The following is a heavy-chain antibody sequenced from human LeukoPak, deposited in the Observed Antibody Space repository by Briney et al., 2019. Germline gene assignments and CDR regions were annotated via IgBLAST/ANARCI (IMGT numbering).Heavy chain of an antibody. CDR2: IRSKANSYAT. D-gene: IGHD3-22*01. V-gene: IGHV3-73*01. J-gene: IGHJ4*02. CDR3: TRPSYDSSVSGVVY. CDR1: GFTFSGSA. Sequence: GGSLRLSCATSGFTFSGSAIHWVRQAAGKGLEWVGRIRSKANSYATTDVASVRCRFSISRDDSKNTAYLQMNSLKTEGTAVYYCTRPSYDSSVSGVVYWGQGTLVTVSS.